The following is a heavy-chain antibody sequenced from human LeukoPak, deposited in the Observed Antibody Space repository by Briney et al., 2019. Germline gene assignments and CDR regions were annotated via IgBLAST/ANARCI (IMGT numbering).Heavy chain of an antibody. Sequence: GASVKVSCKASGYTVTSYYMRWVRQAPGQGLEWMGILNPSGGSTSYAQKFQGRATLTRATSTGTVYMELSSLRSEDTAVYYCASVYNYGMDVWGQGTTVIVSS. J-gene: IGHJ6*02. CDR1: GYTVTSYY. CDR2: LNPSGGST. CDR3: ASVYNYGMDV. V-gene: IGHV1-46*01.